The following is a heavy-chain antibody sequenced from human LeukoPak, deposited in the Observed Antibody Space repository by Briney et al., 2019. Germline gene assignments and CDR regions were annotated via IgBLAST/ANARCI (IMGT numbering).Heavy chain of an antibody. CDR3: ARDNSGYGHFDY. Sequence: SETLSLTCTVSGGSIRSGGSYWSWIRQHPGKGLEWIGYIYYSWNTYYNPSPKSRVTISVDTSKNQFSLKLSSVTAADTAVYYCARDNSGYGHFDYWGQGTLVTVSS. J-gene: IGHJ4*02. D-gene: IGHD5-12*01. V-gene: IGHV4-31*03. CDR2: IYYSWNT. CDR1: GGSIRSGGSY.